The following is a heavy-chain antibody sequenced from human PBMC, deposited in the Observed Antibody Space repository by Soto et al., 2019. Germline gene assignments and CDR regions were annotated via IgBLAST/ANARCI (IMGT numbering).Heavy chain of an antibody. CDR3: ARANVTGTFYYYYGMDV. V-gene: IGHV4-39*07. Sequence: SETLSLTCTVSGGSISSSSYYWGWIRQPPGKGLEWIGSIYYSGSTYYNPSLKSRVTISVDTSKNQFSLKLSSVTAADTAVYYCARANVTGTFYYYYGMDVWGQGTTVTVSS. D-gene: IGHD1-1*01. J-gene: IGHJ6*02. CDR1: GGSISSSSYY. CDR2: IYYSGST.